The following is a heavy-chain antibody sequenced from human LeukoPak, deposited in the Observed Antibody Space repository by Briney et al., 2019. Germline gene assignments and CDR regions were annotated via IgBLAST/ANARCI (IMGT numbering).Heavy chain of an antibody. J-gene: IGHJ4*02. CDR3: ARERWLQETYYFDY. D-gene: IGHD5-24*01. V-gene: IGHV4-38-2*02. Sequence: PSETLSLTCTVSGYSISSGYYWGWIRQPPGKGLEWIGSIYHSGSTYYNPSLKSRVTISVETSKNQFSLKLSSVTAADTAVYYCARERWLQETYYFDYWGQGTLVTVS. CDR1: GYSISSGYY. CDR2: IYHSGST.